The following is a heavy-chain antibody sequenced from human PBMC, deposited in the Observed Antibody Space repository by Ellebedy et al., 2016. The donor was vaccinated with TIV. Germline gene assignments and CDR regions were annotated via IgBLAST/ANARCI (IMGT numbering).Heavy chain of an antibody. J-gene: IGHJ4*02. V-gene: IGHV5-51*01. CDR3: ARSHMEYYDILTGYRENIKPFDY. Sequence: GGSLRLSXKGSGYSFTSYWIGWVRQMPGKGLEWMGIIYPGDSDTRYSPSFQGQVTISAVKSISTAYLQWSSLKASDTAMYYCARSHMEYYDILTGYRENIKPFDYWGQGTLVTVSS. CDR2: IYPGDSDT. D-gene: IGHD3-9*01. CDR1: GYSFTSYW.